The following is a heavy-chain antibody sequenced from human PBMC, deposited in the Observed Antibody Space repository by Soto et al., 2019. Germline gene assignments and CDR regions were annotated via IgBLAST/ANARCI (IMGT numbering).Heavy chain of an antibody. CDR1: GDTFSDYY. CDR3: AREAANAKPEGVAF. V-gene: IGHV1-2*02. D-gene: IGHD6-25*01. Sequence: ASVKGSWKASGDTFSDYYIHWVRQAPGQGLEWMGWINPNSGGTKYAPKFQGGVTMTRDTSITTAYMELSRLRSGDTAVYYCAREAANAKPEGVAFWGQGNLVTV. CDR2: INPNSGGT. J-gene: IGHJ4*02.